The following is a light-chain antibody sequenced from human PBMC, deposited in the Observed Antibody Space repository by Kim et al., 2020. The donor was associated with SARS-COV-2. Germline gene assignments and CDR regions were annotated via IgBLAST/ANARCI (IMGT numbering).Light chain of an antibody. CDR1: QSISNN. CDR3: QQDVYWPMYP. V-gene: IGKV3D-15*01. CDR2: GAS. Sequence: DIVMTQSPATLSVSPGERATLSCRASQSISNNLACFQQKPGQAPRLLIFGASTRATGIPARFSGSGSGTEFTLTITTLQSEDFAVYFCQQDVYWPMYPFGQGTKLEI. J-gene: IGKJ2*01.